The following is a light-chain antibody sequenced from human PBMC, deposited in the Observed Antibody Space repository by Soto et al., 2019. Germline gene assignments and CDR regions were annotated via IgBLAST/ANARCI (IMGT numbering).Light chain of an antibody. CDR3: QQYHSYWT. CDR2: KAS. V-gene: IGKV1-5*03. CDR1: QSISSW. J-gene: IGKJ1*01. Sequence: DFQMTQSPSTLPASVGDRVTITCRASQSISSWLAWYQQKPGKAPKLLIYKASSLESGVPSRFSGSGSGTEFTLTISSLQTDDFATYYCQQYHSYWTFGQGTKVAIK.